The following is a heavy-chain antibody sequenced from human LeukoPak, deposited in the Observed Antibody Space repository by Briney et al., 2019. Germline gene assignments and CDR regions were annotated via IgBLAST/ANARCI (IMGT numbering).Heavy chain of an antibody. J-gene: IGHJ5*02. CDR1: GFTFIKYA. CDR3: AKDLVTYGSGPNRKNWFDP. V-gene: IGHV3-23*01. D-gene: IGHD3-10*01. CDR2: ISGSGGST. Sequence: GGSLRLSCAASGFTFIKYAMSWVRQAPGKGLEWVSAISGSGGSTYYADSVKGRFTISRDNSKNTLYLQMNSLRAEDTAVYYCAKDLVTYGSGPNRKNWFDPWGQGTLVTVSS.